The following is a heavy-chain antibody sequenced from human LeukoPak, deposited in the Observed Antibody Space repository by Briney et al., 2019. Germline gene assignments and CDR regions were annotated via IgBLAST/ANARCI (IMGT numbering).Heavy chain of an antibody. J-gene: IGHJ5*02. CDR1: GYTFTSYD. Sequence: ASVKVPCKASGYTFTSYDINWVRQATGQGLEWRGWMNPNSGNTGYAQKFQGRVTMTRNTSISTAYMVLSSLRSEDTAVYYCARGRFYYYDSSGYYRDWFDPWGQGTLVTVSS. CDR2: MNPNSGNT. V-gene: IGHV1-8*01. D-gene: IGHD3-22*01. CDR3: ARGRFYYYDSSGYYRDWFDP.